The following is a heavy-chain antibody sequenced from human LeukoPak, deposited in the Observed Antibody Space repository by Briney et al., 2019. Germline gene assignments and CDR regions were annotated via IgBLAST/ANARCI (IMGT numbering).Heavy chain of an antibody. CDR2: INPNSGGA. D-gene: IGHD1-26*01. CDR1: GYTFTGYY. V-gene: IGHV1-2*02. CDR3: ARDGSGSYYGWFDP. Sequence: ASVKVSCKASGYTFTGYYMHWERQAPGQGLEWMGWINPNSGGANYEQKFQGRVTMTRDTSISTAYMELSGLRSDDTAVYYCARDGSGSYYGWFDPWGQGTLVTVSS. J-gene: IGHJ5*02.